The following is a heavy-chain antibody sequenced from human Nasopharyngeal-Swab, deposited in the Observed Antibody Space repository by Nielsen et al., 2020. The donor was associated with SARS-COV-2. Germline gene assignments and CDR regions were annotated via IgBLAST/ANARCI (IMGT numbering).Heavy chain of an antibody. CDR1: GYTFTSYD. D-gene: IGHD6-6*01. Sequence: ASVKVSCKASGYTFTSYDINWVRQATGQGLEWMEWMNPNSGNTGYAQKFQGRVTMTRNTSISTAYMELSSLRSEDTAVYYCARGIGSSSWIHYYYYYGMDVWGQGTTVTVSS. V-gene: IGHV1-8*01. CDR2: MNPNSGNT. CDR3: ARGIGSSSWIHYYYYYGMDV. J-gene: IGHJ6*02.